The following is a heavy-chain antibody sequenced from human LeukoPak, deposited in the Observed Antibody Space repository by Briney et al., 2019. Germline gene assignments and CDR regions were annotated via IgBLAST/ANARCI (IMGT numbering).Heavy chain of an antibody. CDR2: INHSGST. J-gene: IGHJ4*02. CDR3: ARGQYYDSSGYFPLDY. CDR1: GGSFSGYY. V-gene: IGHV4-34*01. Sequence: SETLSLTCAVYGGSFSGYYWSWIRQPPGKGLEWIGEINHSGSTNYNPSLKSRVTISVDTSKNQFSLKLSSVTAADTAVYYWARGQYYDSSGYFPLDYWGQGTLVTVSS. D-gene: IGHD3-22*01.